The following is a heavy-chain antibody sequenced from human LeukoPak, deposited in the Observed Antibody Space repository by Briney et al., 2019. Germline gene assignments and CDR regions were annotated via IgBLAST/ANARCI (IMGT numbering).Heavy chain of an antibody. D-gene: IGHD1-7*01. Sequence: ASVKVSCKASGYTFTGYYMHWVRQAPGQGLERMGWINPNSGGTHYAQKFQGRVTMTRDTSISTAYMELSRLRSDDTAVYYCARPYNWNLGFDSWGQGTLVIVSS. CDR2: INPNSGGT. CDR3: ARPYNWNLGFDS. J-gene: IGHJ4*02. CDR1: GYTFTGYY. V-gene: IGHV1-2*02.